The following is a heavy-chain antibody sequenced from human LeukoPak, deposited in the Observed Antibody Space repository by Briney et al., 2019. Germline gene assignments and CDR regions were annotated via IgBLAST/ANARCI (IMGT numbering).Heavy chain of an antibody. CDR3: AKEGSSSSLS. CDR2: IFNGGST. V-gene: IGHV4-4*07. CDR1: GDSISSYY. D-gene: IGHD6-6*01. Sequence: PSETLSLTCSVSGDSISSYYWTWIRQPAGKGLEWIGRIFNGGSTNYNPSLKSRVTMSVDTSKNQFSLKLSSVTAADTAVYYCAKEGSSSSLSWGQGTLVTVSS. J-gene: IGHJ5*02.